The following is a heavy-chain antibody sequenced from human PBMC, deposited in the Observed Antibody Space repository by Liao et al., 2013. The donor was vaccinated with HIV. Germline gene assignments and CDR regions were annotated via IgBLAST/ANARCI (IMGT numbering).Heavy chain of an antibody. V-gene: IGHV4-39*07. CDR3: ARGGYSSGWYTLLNY. Sequence: QLQLQESGPGLVKPSETLSLTCTVSGGSISSSSYYWGWIRQPPGKGLEWIGSIYYSGSTYYNPSLKSRVTISVDTSKNQFSLKLSSVTAADTAVYYCARGGYSSGWYTLLNYWGQGTLVTVSS. D-gene: IGHD6-19*01. CDR1: GGSISSSSYY. CDR2: IYYSGST. J-gene: IGHJ4*02.